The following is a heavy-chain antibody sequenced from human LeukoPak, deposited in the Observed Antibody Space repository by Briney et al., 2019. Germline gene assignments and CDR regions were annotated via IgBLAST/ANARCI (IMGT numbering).Heavy chain of an antibody. J-gene: IGHJ4*02. V-gene: IGHV4-4*02. CDR2: IYHSGST. D-gene: IGHD3-22*01. CDR3: ARGRRAYYYDSSGYPSPFDY. CDR1: GGSISSSNW. Sequence: PSETLSLTCAVSGGSISSSNWWSWVRQPPGKGLEWIGEIYHSGSTNYNPSLKSRVTISVDKSKNQFSLKLSSVTAADTAVYYCARGRRAYYYDSSGYPSPFDYWGQGTLVTVSS.